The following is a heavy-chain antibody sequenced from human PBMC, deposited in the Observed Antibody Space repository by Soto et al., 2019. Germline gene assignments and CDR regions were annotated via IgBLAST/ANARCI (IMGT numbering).Heavy chain of an antibody. CDR1: GGSISSGGYY. J-gene: IGHJ6*03. V-gene: IGHV4-31*03. CDR2: IYYSGST. CDR3: ARDNIVVVPAARIYYYMDV. D-gene: IGHD2-2*01. Sequence: SETLSLTCTVSGGSISSGGYYWSWIRQHPGKGLEWIGYIYYSGSTYYNPSLKSRVTISVDTSKNQFSLKLSSVTAADTAVYYCARDNIVVVPAARIYYYMDVWGKGTTVTVSS.